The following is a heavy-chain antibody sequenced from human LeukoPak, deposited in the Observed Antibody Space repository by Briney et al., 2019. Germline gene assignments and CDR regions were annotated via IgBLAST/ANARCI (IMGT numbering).Heavy chain of an antibody. CDR1: GGSISSGGYY. J-gene: IGHJ3*02. CDR3: ARGVDDYGDPDDAFDI. CDR2: IYYSGST. D-gene: IGHD4-17*01. Sequence: SETLSLTCTVSGGSISSGGYYWSWIRQHPGKGLEWIGYIYYSGSTYYNPSLKGRVTISVDTSKNQFSLKLSSVTAADTAVYYCARGVDDYGDPDDAFDIWGQGTMVTVSS. V-gene: IGHV4-31*03.